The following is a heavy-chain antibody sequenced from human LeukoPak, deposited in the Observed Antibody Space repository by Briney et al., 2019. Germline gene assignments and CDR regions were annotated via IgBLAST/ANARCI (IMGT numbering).Heavy chain of an antibody. CDR1: GGSVSSGSYY. CDR3: ASNPYWNDDYFDC. Sequence: SETLSLTCTVSGGSVSSGSYYWSWIRQPPGKGLEWIGYIYYSGSTNYNPSLKSRVTISVDTSKNQFSLKLSSVTAADTAVYYCASNPYWNDDYFDCWGQGALVTVSS. D-gene: IGHD1-1*01. J-gene: IGHJ4*02. V-gene: IGHV4-61*01. CDR2: IYYSGST.